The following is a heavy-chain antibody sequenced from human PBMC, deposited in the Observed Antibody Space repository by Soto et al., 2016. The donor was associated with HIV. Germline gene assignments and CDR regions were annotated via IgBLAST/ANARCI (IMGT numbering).Heavy chain of an antibody. Sequence: EVQLVETGGGLIQPGGSLRLSCAASGITVSSNYMSWVRQAPGKGLEWVSLIYSGGDTFYADSVKGRFTISRDNSKNTLYLQMRGLRAEDTAVYYCARVVVTAYSRYSDYWGQGTLVTVSS. V-gene: IGHV3-53*02. D-gene: IGHD2-21*02. CDR2: IYSGGDT. CDR3: ARVVVTAYSRYSDY. J-gene: IGHJ4*02. CDR1: GITVSSNY.